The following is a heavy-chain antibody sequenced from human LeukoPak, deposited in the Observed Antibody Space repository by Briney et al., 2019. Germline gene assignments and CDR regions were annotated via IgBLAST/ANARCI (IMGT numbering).Heavy chain of an antibody. D-gene: IGHD2-15*01. Sequence: SETLSLTCTVSGGSMSTYLWNWVRQPPGRGLEWIGFISYSGSTNYNPSLKSRVTISVDTSKNQFSLKLSSVTAADTAVYYCARGDCSGGSCYRYYYMDVWGKGTTVTVSS. CDR2: ISYSGST. J-gene: IGHJ6*03. CDR1: GGSMSTYL. V-gene: IGHV4-59*01. CDR3: ARGDCSGGSCYRYYYMDV.